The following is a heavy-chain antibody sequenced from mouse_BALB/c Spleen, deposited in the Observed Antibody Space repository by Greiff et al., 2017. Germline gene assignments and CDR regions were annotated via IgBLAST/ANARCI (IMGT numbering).Heavy chain of an antibody. Sequence: EVKVVESGGDLVKPGGSLKLSCAASGFTFSSYGMSWVRQTPDKRLEWVATISSGGSYTYYPDSVKGRFTISRDNAKNTLYLQMSSLKSEDTAMYYCARHIYYGYDERDYYAMDYWGQGTSVTVSS. V-gene: IGHV5-6*01. CDR3: ARHIYYGYDERDYYAMDY. D-gene: IGHD2-2*01. CDR2: ISSGGSYT. J-gene: IGHJ4*01. CDR1: GFTFSSYG.